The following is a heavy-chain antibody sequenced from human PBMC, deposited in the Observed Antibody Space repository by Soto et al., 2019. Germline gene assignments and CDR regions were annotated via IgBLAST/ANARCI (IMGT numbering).Heavy chain of an antibody. CDR1: GFTFSSYA. CDR2: ISSTGGIT. J-gene: IGHJ4*02. V-gene: IGHV3-64*01. Sequence: EVQLVESGGGLVQPGGSLRLSCAASGFTFSSYAMHWVRQAPGKGLEYVSAISSTGGITYCANSVKGRFTISRDNSKNTLYLHMGRRRAEDMAVYYCAMQWLDSYYVDYWGQGTLFTVSS. CDR3: AMQWLDSYYVDY. D-gene: IGHD6-19*01.